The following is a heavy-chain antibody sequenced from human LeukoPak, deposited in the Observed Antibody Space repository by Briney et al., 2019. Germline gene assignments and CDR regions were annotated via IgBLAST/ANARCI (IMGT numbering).Heavy chain of an antibody. CDR2: MNPNSGNT. D-gene: IGHD3-3*01. CDR3: AGGGLEWLLSYYYYYYMDV. J-gene: IGHJ6*03. CDR1: GYTFTSYD. Sequence: VASVKVSCKASGYTFTSYDINWVRQAPGQGLEWMGWMNPNSGNTDYAQKVQGRVTISRNTSISTAYMDLSSLRSEDTAVYYCAGGGLEWLLSYYYYYYMDVWGKGTTVTVSS. V-gene: IGHV1-8*03.